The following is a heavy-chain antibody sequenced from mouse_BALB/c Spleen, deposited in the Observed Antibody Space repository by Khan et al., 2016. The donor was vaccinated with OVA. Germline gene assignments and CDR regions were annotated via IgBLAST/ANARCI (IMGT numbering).Heavy chain of an antibody. CDR1: GFTFSSYS. CDR2: ISSGGDYT. D-gene: IGHD1-3*01. Sequence: EVELVESGGDLVKPGGSPKLSCAASGFTFSSYSMSWVRQTPDKRLEWVASISSGGDYTYYPDSVKGRFTISSDNAKNTLYLQMSDLKSEDTAMYYCADHLTWSLAYWGQGTLVTVSA. V-gene: IGHV5-6*01. J-gene: IGHJ3*01. CDR3: ADHLTWSLAY.